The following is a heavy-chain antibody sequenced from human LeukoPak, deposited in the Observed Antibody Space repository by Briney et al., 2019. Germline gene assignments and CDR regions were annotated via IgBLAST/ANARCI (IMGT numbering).Heavy chain of an antibody. CDR3: ARRVSTGETLDY. V-gene: IGHV4-39*01. CDR1: GVSISSSSYY. Sequence: PSETLSLTCTVSGVSISSSSYYWDWIRQPPGKGLEWIASIYYSGSTYYNPSLKSRVTISVDTSKNQFSLRLSSVTAADTAVYYCARRVSTGETLDYWGQGTLVTVSS. J-gene: IGHJ4*02. CDR2: IYYSGST. D-gene: IGHD3-9*01.